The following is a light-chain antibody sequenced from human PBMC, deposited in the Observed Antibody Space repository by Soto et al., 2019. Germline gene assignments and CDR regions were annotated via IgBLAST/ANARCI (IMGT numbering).Light chain of an antibody. CDR3: XXXXXYPHT. V-gene: IGKV1-9*01. Sequence: DIQLTQSPSFLSASVGDRVTITCRASQGISSHLAWYQQIPGKGPKLLIYAASTLQSGVPSRFSGSGSGTEFTLAIXSXQXXXXXTXXXXXXXXYPHTFGQGTKLEIK. J-gene: IGKJ2*01. CDR2: AAS. CDR1: QGISSH.